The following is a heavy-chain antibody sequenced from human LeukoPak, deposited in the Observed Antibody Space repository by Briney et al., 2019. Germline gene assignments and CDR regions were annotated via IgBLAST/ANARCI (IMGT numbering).Heavy chain of an antibody. Sequence: SETLSLTCTVSGGSISSDYSWGWIRQPPGKGLEWIGNIYYGGTTYYNPSLKSRVTLSVGTSKNQFSLKLSSVTAADTAVYYCARRSSWYSTNWFDPWGQGTLVTVSS. CDR3: ARRSSWYSTNWFDP. J-gene: IGHJ5*02. V-gene: IGHV4-39*01. D-gene: IGHD6-13*01. CDR2: IYYGGTT. CDR1: GGSISSDYS.